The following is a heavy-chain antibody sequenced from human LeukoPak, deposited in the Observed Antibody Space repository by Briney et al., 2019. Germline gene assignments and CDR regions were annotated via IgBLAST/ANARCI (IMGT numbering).Heavy chain of an antibody. V-gene: IGHV3-30*18. J-gene: IGHJ5*02. CDR2: ISYDGTNT. Sequence: GRSLRLSCAASGFAFNSYGMHWVRQAPGKGLEWVALISYDGTNTHYADSVKGRFTISRDSSNNTLYLQMNSLRAEDTAVYYCAKDGGYCSGNNCPNWFDPWGQGTLVTVSS. D-gene: IGHD2-15*01. CDR1: GFAFNSYG. CDR3: AKDGGYCSGNNCPNWFDP.